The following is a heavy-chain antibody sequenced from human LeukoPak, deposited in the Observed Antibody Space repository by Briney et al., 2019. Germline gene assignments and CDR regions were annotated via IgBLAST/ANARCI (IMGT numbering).Heavy chain of an antibody. Sequence: PGGSLRLTCAASGFTFSSYAMSWVRQAPGKGLEWVSAISGSGGSTYYADSVKGRFTISRDNSKNTLYLQMNSLRAEGTAVYYCAKVVVWGVIIIGGFDYWGQGTLVTVSS. D-gene: IGHD3-10*01. V-gene: IGHV3-23*01. J-gene: IGHJ4*02. CDR3: AKVVVWGVIIIGGFDY. CDR1: GFTFSSYA. CDR2: ISGSGGST.